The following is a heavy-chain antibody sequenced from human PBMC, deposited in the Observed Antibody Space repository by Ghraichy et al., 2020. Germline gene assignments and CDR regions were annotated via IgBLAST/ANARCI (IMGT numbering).Heavy chain of an antibody. J-gene: IGHJ6*03. V-gene: IGHV3-30*18. CDR1: GFTFSSYG. D-gene: IGHD4-17*01. CDR2: ISYDGSNK. Sequence: GGSLRLSCAASGFTFSSYGMHWVRQAPGKGLEWVAVISYDGSNKYYADSVKGRFTISRDNSKNTLYLQMNSLRAEDTAVYYCAKAHYTTVRDPHKNYYYYYYMDVWGKGTTVTVSS. CDR3: AKAHYTTVRDPHKNYYYYYYMDV.